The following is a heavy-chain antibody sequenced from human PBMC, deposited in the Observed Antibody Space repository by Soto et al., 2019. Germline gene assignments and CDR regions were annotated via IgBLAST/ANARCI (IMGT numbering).Heavy chain of an antibody. CDR2: TSYDGNNK. CDR1: GFRFKSFI. CDR3: ARWGTTGGFDL. D-gene: IGHD3-16*01. J-gene: IGHJ4*02. V-gene: IGHV3-30*06. Sequence: QLHLVESGGGVVQPGTSLRLSCAASGFRFKSFIMLWVRQAPGKGLDWVAFTSYDGNNKDYGDSVKGRFTVSRDNSQNTLHLQMDFLRPEDTALYYCARWGTTGGFDLWGQGTLVSVSS.